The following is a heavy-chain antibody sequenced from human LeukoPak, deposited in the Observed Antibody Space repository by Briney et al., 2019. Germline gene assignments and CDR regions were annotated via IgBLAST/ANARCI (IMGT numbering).Heavy chain of an antibody. Sequence: GASVKVSCKVSGYTLTELSTHWVRQAPGKGLEWMGGFDPEDGETIYAQKFQGRVTMTEDTSTDTAYMELSSLRSEDTAVYYCATATYYYDSSGYYPDYWGQGTLVTVSS. D-gene: IGHD3-22*01. V-gene: IGHV1-24*01. CDR1: GYTLTELS. CDR3: ATATYYYDSSGYYPDY. J-gene: IGHJ4*02. CDR2: FDPEDGET.